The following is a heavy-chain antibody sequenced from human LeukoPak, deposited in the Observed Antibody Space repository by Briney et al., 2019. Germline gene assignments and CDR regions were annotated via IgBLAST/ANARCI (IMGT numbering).Heavy chain of an antibody. CDR2: INHSGST. Sequence: SETLSLTCAVYGGSFSGYYWSWIRQPPGKGLEWIGEINHSGSTNYNPSLKSRVTISVDTSKNQFSLKLSSVTAADTAVYYCARGIEYSSSLDLDYWGQGTLVTVSS. V-gene: IGHV4-34*01. CDR1: GGSFSGYY. D-gene: IGHD6-13*01. J-gene: IGHJ4*02. CDR3: ARGIEYSSSLDLDY.